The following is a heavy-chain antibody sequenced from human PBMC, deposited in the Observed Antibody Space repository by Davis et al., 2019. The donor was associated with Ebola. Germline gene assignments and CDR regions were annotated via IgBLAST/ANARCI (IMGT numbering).Heavy chain of an antibody. V-gene: IGHV4-59*11. Sequence: PGGSLRLSCTVSGGSISSHYWSWIRQPPGKGLEWIGYIYYSGSTNYNPSLKSRVTISVDTSKNQFSLKLSSVTAADTAVYYCARMGAYGDPYYFDYWGQGTLVTVSS. CDR3: ARMGAYGDPYYFDY. CDR1: GGSISSHY. D-gene: IGHD4-17*01. J-gene: IGHJ4*02. CDR2: IYYSGST.